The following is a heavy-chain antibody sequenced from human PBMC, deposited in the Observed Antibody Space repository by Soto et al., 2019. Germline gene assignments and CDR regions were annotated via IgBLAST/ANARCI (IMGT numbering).Heavy chain of an antibody. Sequence: ASVKVSCKASGGTFSSYTISWVRQAPGQGLEWMGRIIPILGIANYAQKFQGRVTITADKSTSTAYMELSSLRSEDTAVYYCARAPYYDSSGYRGVDAFDIWGQGTMVTVSS. CDR3: ARAPYYDSSGYRGVDAFDI. J-gene: IGHJ3*02. V-gene: IGHV1-69*02. CDR1: GGTFSSYT. D-gene: IGHD3-22*01. CDR2: IIPILGIA.